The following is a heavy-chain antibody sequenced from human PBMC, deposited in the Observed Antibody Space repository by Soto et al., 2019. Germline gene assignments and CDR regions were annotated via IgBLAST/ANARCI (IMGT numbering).Heavy chain of an antibody. J-gene: IGHJ4*02. CDR1: GDSVSSNTAA. CDR2: TYYRSNWRH. Sequence: QTLSLTCAISGDSVSSNTAAWNWIRSSPSRGLEWLGRTYYRSNWRHDYAVSVRSRITVNPDTSKNHFSLQLNSVTPDDTAVYYCARGVAGSGFDLWGQGTLVTVSS. D-gene: IGHD6-19*01. CDR3: ARGVAGSGFDL. V-gene: IGHV6-1*01.